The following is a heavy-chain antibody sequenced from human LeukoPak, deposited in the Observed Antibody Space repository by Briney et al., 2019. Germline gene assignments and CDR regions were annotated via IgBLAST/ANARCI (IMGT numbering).Heavy chain of an antibody. Sequence: GESLKISXKGSGYSFINYWIGWVRQMPGKGLEWIGIIYPGDSDTTYSPSFQGQVTISADKSISTAYLQWSSLKASDTAMYYCARRSSGYPYYYMDVWGKGTTVTVSS. CDR3: ARRSSGYPYYYMDV. CDR2: IYPGDSDT. D-gene: IGHD3-22*01. V-gene: IGHV5-51*01. CDR1: GYSFINYW. J-gene: IGHJ6*03.